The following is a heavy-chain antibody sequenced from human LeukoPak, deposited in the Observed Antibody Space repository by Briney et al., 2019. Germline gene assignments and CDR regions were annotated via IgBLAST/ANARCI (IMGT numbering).Heavy chain of an antibody. CDR3: GGEDTGPTNHNWIDP. D-gene: IGHD1-14*01. V-gene: IGHV3-48*03. CDR2: ISSRGTTK. Sequence: GGSLRLSCAASGSNFDSFEMNWVRQAPGKGLEWVSYISSRGTTKYYAASVEGRFIISRDNAKNSVFLQMNSLSVEDTAIYYCGGEDTGPTNHNWIDPWGQGTLVTVSS. J-gene: IGHJ5*02. CDR1: GSNFDSFE.